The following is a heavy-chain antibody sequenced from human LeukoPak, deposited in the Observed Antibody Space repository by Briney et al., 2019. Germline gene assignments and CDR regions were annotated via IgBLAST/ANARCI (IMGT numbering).Heavy chain of an antibody. CDR3: ARAMPFDY. CDR2: ISGGSSTI. J-gene: IGHJ4*02. Sequence: GGSLRLSCAASGFTFSSYWMSWVRQAPGKGLEWVSYISGGSSTIYYADSVKGRFTISRDNARNSLYLQMNSLRDEDTAVYYCARAMPFDYWGQGTLVTVSS. CDR1: GFTFSSYW. V-gene: IGHV3-48*02. D-gene: IGHD2-2*01.